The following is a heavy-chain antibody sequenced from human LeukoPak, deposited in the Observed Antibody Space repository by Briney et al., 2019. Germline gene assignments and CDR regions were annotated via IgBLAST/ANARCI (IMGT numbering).Heavy chain of an antibody. CDR2: INPNSGGT. D-gene: IGHD2-21*02. CDR1: GYTFTGYY. Sequence: VSVKVSCKASGYTFTGYYMHWVRQAPGQGLEWMGWINPNSGGTNYAQKFLGRITMTRDTSISTAYMELSRLRSDDTAVYYCASATTYCGADCYPLDAFDIWGQGTMVTVSS. CDR3: ASATTYCGADCYPLDAFDI. J-gene: IGHJ3*02. V-gene: IGHV1-2*02.